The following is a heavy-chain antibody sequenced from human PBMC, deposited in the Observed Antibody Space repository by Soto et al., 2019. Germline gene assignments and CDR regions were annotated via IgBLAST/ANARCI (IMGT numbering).Heavy chain of an antibody. CDR1: GYTFTSSG. CDR2: ISANSGNT. J-gene: IGHJ4*02. V-gene: IGHV1-18*04. Sequence: GASVKVSCKASGYTFTSSGFNWVRQAPGQGLEWKGWISANSGNTNYAQNLQGRVTMTTDTSTSTAYMELRSLTSDDTAVYYCARAGASDWNYVSSSSWGQGTLVTVSS. D-gene: IGHD1-7*01. CDR3: ARAGASDWNYVSSSS.